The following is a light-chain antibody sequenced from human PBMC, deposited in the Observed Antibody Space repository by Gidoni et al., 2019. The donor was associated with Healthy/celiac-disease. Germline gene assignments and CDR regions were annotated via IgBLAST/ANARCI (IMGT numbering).Light chain of an antibody. CDR2: DAS. V-gene: IGKV1-39*01. J-gene: IGKJ2*01. CDR3: QQRNT. Sequence: DIQMTQSPSSLSASVGDRVTITCRASQSISSYLNWYQQKPGKALKLLIYDASSLQSGVPARFSGSGSGTDFTLPISSLQPEDFATYYCQQRNTFGQGTKLEIK. CDR1: QSISSY.